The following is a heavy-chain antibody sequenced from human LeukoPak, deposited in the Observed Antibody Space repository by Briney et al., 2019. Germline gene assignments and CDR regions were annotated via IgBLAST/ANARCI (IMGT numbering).Heavy chain of an antibody. CDR1: GFTFSSYG. Sequence: GRSLRLSCAASGFTFSSYGMHWVRQAPGKGLEWVALIWYDGSNKYYADSVKGRFTISRDNSKNTLYLQMNTLRAEDTAVYYCAKESGDYIFDYWGQGTLVTVSS. CDR3: AKESGDYIFDY. J-gene: IGHJ4*02. D-gene: IGHD2-21*02. V-gene: IGHV3-33*06. CDR2: IWYDGSNK.